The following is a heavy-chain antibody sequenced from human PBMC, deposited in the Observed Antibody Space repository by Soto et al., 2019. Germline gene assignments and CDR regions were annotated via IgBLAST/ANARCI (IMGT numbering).Heavy chain of an antibody. V-gene: IGHV1-69*19. Sequence: QVQLVQSGAEMKKPGSSVKVSCQSSGGTFNTYAMNWVRQAPGQGPEWMGDISPMFGAANYAPKFQGRVTITADESTGTAYMQGSSLTSEDTALYCCAREVQVHTPAFVYWGQGTLVTVTS. CDR3: AREVQVHTPAFVY. J-gene: IGHJ4*02. CDR2: ISPMFGAA. CDR1: GGTFNTYA. D-gene: IGHD3-10*01.